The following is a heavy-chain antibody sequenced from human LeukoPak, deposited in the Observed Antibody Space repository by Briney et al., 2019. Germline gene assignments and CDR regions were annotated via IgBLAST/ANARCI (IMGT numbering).Heavy chain of an antibody. V-gene: IGHV4-61*02. CDR2: IYTSGST. Sequence: SQTLSLTCTVSGGSISSGSYYWSWIRQPAGKGLEWIGRIYTSGSTNYNPSLKSRVTISVDTSRNHFSLKLSSVTAADTAVYYCATSGGTSDYYYYMDVWGKGTTVTVSS. CDR1: GGSISSGSYY. CDR3: ATSGGTSDYYYYMDV. D-gene: IGHD2-15*01. J-gene: IGHJ6*03.